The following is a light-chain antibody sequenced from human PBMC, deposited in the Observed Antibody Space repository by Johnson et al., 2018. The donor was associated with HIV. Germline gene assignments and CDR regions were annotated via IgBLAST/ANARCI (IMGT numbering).Light chain of an antibody. CDR3: GTWGSNLSGGLYG. J-gene: IGLJ1*01. V-gene: IGLV1-51*01. Sequence: QSVLTQPPSVSAAPGQKVTISCSGSSSNIGNNYVSWYQQVPGAAPKLLIYDNNKRPSGIPHRFSGSKSGTSATLGITGLQTGDEADYYCGTWGSNLSGGLYGFGSGTSVTVL. CDR2: DNN. CDR1: SSNIGNNY.